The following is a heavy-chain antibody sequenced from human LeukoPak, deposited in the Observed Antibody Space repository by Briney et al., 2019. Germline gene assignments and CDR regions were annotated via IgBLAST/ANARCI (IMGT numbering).Heavy chain of an antibody. CDR3: AKGSGSGYSSSDS. Sequence: GGSLRLSCAASGFTFSSYWMHWVRQAPGKGLVWVSRINSDGSSTTYADSVKGRFTISRDNAKDTLYLQMNSLRAEDTAVYYCAKGSGSGYSSSDSWGQGTLVTVSS. D-gene: IGHD3-22*01. CDR1: GFTFSSYW. V-gene: IGHV3-74*01. CDR2: INSDGSST. J-gene: IGHJ5*01.